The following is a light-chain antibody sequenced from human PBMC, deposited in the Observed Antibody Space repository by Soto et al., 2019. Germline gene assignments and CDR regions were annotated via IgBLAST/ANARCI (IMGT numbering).Light chain of an antibody. V-gene: IGKV1-39*01. CDR1: QSISSF. CDR3: QQTYITPPWT. Sequence: DIQMTQSPSSLSASVGDRVTITCRAWQSISSFLNRYQQKSGKPPQLLIYAASSLQSEVPSRFSGSGSGTDFPRTIISLQPEDVAAYYSQQTYITPPWTFGRGSKVETK. CDR2: AAS. J-gene: IGKJ1*01.